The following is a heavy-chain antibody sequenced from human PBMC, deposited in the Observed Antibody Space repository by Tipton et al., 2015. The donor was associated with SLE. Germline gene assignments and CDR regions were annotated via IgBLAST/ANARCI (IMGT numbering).Heavy chain of an antibody. J-gene: IGHJ3*02. Sequence: GSLRLSCAASGFTFSSYAMTWVRQAPGKGLEWVSGIGVSGGSTFYADSVKGRFTISRDNSKNTLYLQMNSLRAEDTAVYYCAKVSVEMATNRHDAFHIWGQGTMVTVSS. CDR3: AKVSVEMATNRHDAFHI. D-gene: IGHD5-24*01. CDR2: IGVSGGST. V-gene: IGHV3-23*01. CDR1: GFTFSSYA.